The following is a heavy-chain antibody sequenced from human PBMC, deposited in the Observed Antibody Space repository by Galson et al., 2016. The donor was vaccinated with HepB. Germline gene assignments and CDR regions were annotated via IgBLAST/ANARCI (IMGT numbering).Heavy chain of an antibody. J-gene: IGHJ4*02. CDR3: PISPTLTTLDY. V-gene: IGHV3-23*01. CDR1: GFTFGSYA. D-gene: IGHD4-11*01. Sequence: SLRLSCAASGFTFGSYAMSWVRQAPGKGLEWVSTISGSGGSTYSATSVKGRYIISRDNSKNTVLLQTNTLRAEDTAVYYCPISPTLTTLDYWGQGTLVTVSS. CDR2: ISGSGGST.